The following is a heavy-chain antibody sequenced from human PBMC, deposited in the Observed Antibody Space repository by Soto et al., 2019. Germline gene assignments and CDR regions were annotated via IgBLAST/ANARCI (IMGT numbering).Heavy chain of an antibody. V-gene: IGHV1-2*04. CDR1: GYTFSGYF. CDR3: ARGGYSSSSIRFDP. J-gene: IGHJ5*02. D-gene: IGHD6-6*01. Sequence: GASVKVSCKASGYTFSGYFIHWVRQAPGQGLEWMGMINPNSGATKYAQNFRAWVTMTRDTSITTVYMELSRLTSDDTAVYYCARGGYSSSSIRFDPWGQGTLVTVSS. CDR2: INPNSGAT.